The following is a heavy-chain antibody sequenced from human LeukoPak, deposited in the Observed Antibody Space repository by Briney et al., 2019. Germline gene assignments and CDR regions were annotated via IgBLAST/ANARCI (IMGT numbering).Heavy chain of an antibody. Sequence: ASVKVSCKASGYTFTGYYMHWVRQAPGQGLEWMGWINPNSGGTNYAQKFQGRVTMTRDTSISTAYMELSRLRSDDTAVYYCARGRGVVVVVAATGYYCYYMDVWGKGTTVTVSS. CDR1: GYTFTGYY. CDR2: INPNSGGT. V-gene: IGHV1-2*02. D-gene: IGHD2-15*01. CDR3: ARGRGVVVVVAATGYYCYYMDV. J-gene: IGHJ6*03.